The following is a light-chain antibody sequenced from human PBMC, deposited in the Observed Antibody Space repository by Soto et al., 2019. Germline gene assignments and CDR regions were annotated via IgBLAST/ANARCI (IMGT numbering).Light chain of an antibody. Sequence: QSVLTQPASVSGSPGQSITISCTGTSSDVGGYNYVSWYQQYPGKAPKLMIYEVSNRPSGVSNHFSASKSGNTASLTISGLQAEDEADYYCSSYTNINTRACVFGTGTKLTVL. V-gene: IGLV2-14*01. J-gene: IGLJ1*01. CDR1: SSDVGGYNY. CDR2: EVS. CDR3: SSYTNINTRACV.